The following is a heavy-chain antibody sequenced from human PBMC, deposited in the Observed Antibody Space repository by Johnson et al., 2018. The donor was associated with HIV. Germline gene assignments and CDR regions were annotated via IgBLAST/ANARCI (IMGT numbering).Heavy chain of an antibody. CDR2: ISSSGSSR. Sequence: VQLVESGGGVVQPGRSLRLSCSASGFSFSNYAMDWVRQAPGKGLEWVSYISSSGSSRYYADSVKGRFTITRDNVKNSLYMQMNSLRVEDTAVYFCARDYRGALDIWGQGTMVTVSS. CDR1: GFSFSNYA. J-gene: IGHJ3*02. CDR3: ARDYRGALDI. V-gene: IGHV3-48*04. D-gene: IGHD4-11*01.